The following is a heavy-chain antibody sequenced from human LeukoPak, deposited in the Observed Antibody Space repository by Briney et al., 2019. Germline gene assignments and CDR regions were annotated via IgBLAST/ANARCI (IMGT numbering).Heavy chain of an antibody. CDR1: GFTFSDYY. CDR3: AREPKQWLVPIDF. CDR2: ISSSGSTI. V-gene: IGHV3-11*04. Sequence: PGGPLRLSCAASGFTFSDYYMSWIRQAPGKGLEWVSYISSSGSTIYYADSVKGRFTISRDNAKNSLYLQMNSLRAEDTAVYYCAREPKQWLVPIDFWGQGTLVTVSS. D-gene: IGHD6-19*01. J-gene: IGHJ4*02.